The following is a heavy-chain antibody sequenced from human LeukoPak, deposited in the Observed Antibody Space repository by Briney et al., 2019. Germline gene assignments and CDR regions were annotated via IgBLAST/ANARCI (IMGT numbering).Heavy chain of an antibody. Sequence: GGSLRLSCTASGFTFGDYSMNWVRQAPGKGLEWVGFIRSKAYGGTTDYAASVKGRFTISRDDSKSIAYLQMNSLKTEDTAVYYCTRAILRAPYYHYYMDVWGKGTTVTISS. CDR3: TRAILRAPYYHYYMDV. D-gene: IGHD2/OR15-2a*01. V-gene: IGHV3-49*04. J-gene: IGHJ6*03. CDR2: IRSKAYGGTT. CDR1: GFTFGDYS.